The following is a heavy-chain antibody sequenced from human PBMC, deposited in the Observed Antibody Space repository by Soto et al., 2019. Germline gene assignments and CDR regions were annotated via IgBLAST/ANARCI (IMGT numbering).Heavy chain of an antibody. V-gene: IGHV3-30*18. J-gene: IGHJ4*02. D-gene: IGHD3-22*01. CDR2: ISYDGSNK. Sequence: HPGGALSLSCAASGFTFSSYGMPGARQAPAKGLQWVAVISYDGSNKYYADAVKGRFTISRDNSKNTLYLQRNSLRTEHTAVYYCAEDPYYHDSSGSPLYWGQGTLVTVSS. CDR1: GFTFSSYG. CDR3: AEDPYYHDSSGSPLY.